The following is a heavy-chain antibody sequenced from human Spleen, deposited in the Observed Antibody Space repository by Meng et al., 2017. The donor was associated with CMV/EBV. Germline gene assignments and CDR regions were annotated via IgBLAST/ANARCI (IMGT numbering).Heavy chain of an antibody. J-gene: IGHJ3*02. CDR3: AKIETSYYGAFDT. CDR1: GFTFGSYG. Sequence: GGSLRLSCVGSGFTFGSYGMYWVRQAPGKGLEPVSLIYSGGNRYYADSVKGRFTVSRDNSRNTLFLQMNSLRVDDTAIYYCAKIETSYYGAFDTWGQGTKVTVSS. D-gene: IGHD2-21*01. CDR2: IYSGGNR. V-gene: IGHV3-23*03.